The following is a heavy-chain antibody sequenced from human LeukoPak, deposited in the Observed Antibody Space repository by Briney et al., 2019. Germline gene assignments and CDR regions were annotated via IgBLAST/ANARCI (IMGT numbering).Heavy chain of an antibody. D-gene: IGHD3-10*02. V-gene: IGHV3-7*01. CDR2: INRDGSEK. CDR3: AELGITMIGGV. Sequence: GGSLRLSCVASGFTFSSYWMSWVRQAPGKGLEWVANINRDGSEKYYVDSVKGRFTIYRDNAKNSLYLQMNSLRAEDTAVYYCAELGITMIGGVWGKGTTVTISS. CDR1: GFTFSSYW. J-gene: IGHJ6*04.